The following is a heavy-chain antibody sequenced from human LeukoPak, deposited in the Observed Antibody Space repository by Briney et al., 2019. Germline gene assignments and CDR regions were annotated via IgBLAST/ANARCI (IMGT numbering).Heavy chain of an antibody. Sequence: GESLKISCKGSGYNFPSYWIGWVRQMPGKGLEWMGVIYPGDSDTRYSPYFQGQVTMSVDKSNSAAYLQWSSLKASDTAMYYCARRDYSSGRTYFNHWGQGTLVTVSS. D-gene: IGHD6-19*01. CDR3: ARRDYSSGRTYFNH. J-gene: IGHJ1*01. CDR1: GYNFPSYW. V-gene: IGHV5-51*01. CDR2: IYPGDSDT.